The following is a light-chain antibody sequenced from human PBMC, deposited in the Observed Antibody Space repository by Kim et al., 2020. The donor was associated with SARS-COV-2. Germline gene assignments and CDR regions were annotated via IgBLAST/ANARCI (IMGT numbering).Light chain of an antibody. J-gene: IGKJ1*01. CDR1: QDIHHH. V-gene: IGKV1-16*01. CDR2: ATS. Sequence: ASGGDRVNNTWRASQDIHHHLAWFQQKPGKAPKSLIFATSTLQTGVPSRFSGSRSGTDFTLTISTLQPEDSATYYCQQYRFYAPTFGQGTKVDIK. CDR3: QQYRFYAPT.